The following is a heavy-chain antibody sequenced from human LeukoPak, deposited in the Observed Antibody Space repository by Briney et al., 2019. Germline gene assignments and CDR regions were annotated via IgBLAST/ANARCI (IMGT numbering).Heavy chain of an antibody. Sequence: GGSLRLSCAASGFTFGSYGMSWVRQAPGKGLEWVSVIYSGGSTYYADSVKGRFTISRDNSKNTLYLQMNSLRAEDTALYYCSRNWGSDNWFDPWGQGTLVTVSS. D-gene: IGHD7-27*01. CDR2: IYSGGST. CDR3: SRNWGSDNWFDP. J-gene: IGHJ5*02. V-gene: IGHV3-53*01. CDR1: GFTFGSYG.